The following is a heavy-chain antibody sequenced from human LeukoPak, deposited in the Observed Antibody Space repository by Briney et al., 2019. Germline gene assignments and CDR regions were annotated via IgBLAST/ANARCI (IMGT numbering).Heavy chain of an antibody. CDR1: GFSFTTYW. D-gene: IGHD3-10*01. J-gene: IGHJ4*02. Sequence: GGSLRLSCAASGFSFTTYWMGWVRQAPGKGLEWVSTISGSGDNTYYADSVKGRFTISRDNSKNTLYLQMNSLRAEDTAVYYCARVTSGSGTYGAFDYWGQGTLVTVSS. V-gene: IGHV3-23*01. CDR3: ARVTSGSGTYGAFDY. CDR2: ISGSGDNT.